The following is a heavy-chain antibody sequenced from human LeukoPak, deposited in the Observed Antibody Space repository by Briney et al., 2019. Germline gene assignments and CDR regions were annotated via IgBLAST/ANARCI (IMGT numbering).Heavy chain of an antibody. CDR2: IYSSGSP. CDR3: ARRRGNTSGFQGYYFDY. CDR1: GGSVSSGDYY. D-gene: IGHD6-19*01. Sequence: SETLSLTCTVSGGSVSSGDYYWSWVRQLPGRGLGWIGDIYSSGSPYYSPSLKSRLTISVDTSKNQFSLKLSSVTAADTAVYYCARRRGNTSGFQGYYFDYWGQGTLVTVSS. V-gene: IGHV4-31*03. J-gene: IGHJ4*02.